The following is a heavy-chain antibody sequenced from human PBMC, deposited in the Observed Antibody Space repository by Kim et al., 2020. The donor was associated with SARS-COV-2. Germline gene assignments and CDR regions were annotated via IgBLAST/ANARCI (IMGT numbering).Heavy chain of an antibody. CDR2: IYYSGST. CDR3: ASGGYYGSGSYYNAGWFDP. V-gene: IGHV4-59*13. Sequence: SETLSLTCTVSGGSISSYYWSWIRQPPGKGLEWIGYIYYSGSTNYNPSLKSRVTISVDTSKNQFSLKLSSVTAADTAVYYCASGGYYGSGSYYNAGWFDPWGQGTLVTVSS. J-gene: IGHJ5*02. D-gene: IGHD3-10*01. CDR1: GGSISSYY.